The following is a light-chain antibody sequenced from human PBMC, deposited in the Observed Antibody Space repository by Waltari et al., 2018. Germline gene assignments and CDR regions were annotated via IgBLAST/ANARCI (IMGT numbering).Light chain of an antibody. CDR1: KLADRY. Sequence: SYELTQSPSVSVSPGQTASISCSGDKLADRYVCWYQQKPGQSPGLVLHQDSKRPSGSPERFSGFNSGNTATLTISETQSMDEADYYCQAWDRNTYVVFGGGTKLTVL. J-gene: IGLJ2*01. CDR2: QDS. V-gene: IGLV3-1*01. CDR3: QAWDRNTYVV.